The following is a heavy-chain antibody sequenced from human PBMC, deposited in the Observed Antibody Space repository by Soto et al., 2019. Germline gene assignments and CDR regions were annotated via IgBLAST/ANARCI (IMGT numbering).Heavy chain of an antibody. J-gene: IGHJ4*02. CDR2: IYHSGST. CDR3: ARGSSHSSSSHLDY. D-gene: IGHD6-6*01. Sequence: SETLYLTCAVSGGSISSGGYSWSWIRQPPGKGLEWIGYIYHSGSTYYNPSLKSRVTISVDRSKNQFSLKLSSVTAADTAVYYCARGSSHSSSSHLDYWGQGTLVTVSS. CDR1: GGSISSGGYS. V-gene: IGHV4-30-2*01.